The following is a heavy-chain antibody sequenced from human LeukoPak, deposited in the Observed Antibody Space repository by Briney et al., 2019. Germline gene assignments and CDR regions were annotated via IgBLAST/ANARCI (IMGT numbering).Heavy chain of an antibody. V-gene: IGHV1-46*01. CDR3: AREPRSSYYDSSGYYYGFDY. CDR1: GYTFTSYY. J-gene: IGHJ4*02. Sequence: ASVKVSCKASGYTFTSYYMHWVRQAPGQGLEWMGIINPSGGSTSYAQKFQGRVTMTRDMSTSTVYMELSSLRSEDTAVYYCAREPRSSYYDSSGYYYGFDYWGQGTLVTVSS. CDR2: INPSGGST. D-gene: IGHD3-22*01.